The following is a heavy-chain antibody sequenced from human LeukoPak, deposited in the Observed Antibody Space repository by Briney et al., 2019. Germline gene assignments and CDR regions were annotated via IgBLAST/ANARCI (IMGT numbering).Heavy chain of an antibody. V-gene: IGHV4-34*01. CDR3: ARHQRGKGFDP. CDR1: GGSFSGYY. D-gene: IGHD4-23*01. J-gene: IGHJ5*02. CDR2: INHSGST. Sequence: PSETLSLTCAVYGGSFSGYYWSWIRQPPGKGLEWIGEINHSGSTNYNPSLKSRVTISVDTSKNQFSLKLSSVTAADTAVYYCARHQRGKGFDPWGQGTLVTVSS.